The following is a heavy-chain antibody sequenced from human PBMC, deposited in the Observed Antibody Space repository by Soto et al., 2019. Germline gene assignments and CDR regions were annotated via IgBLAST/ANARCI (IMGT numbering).Heavy chain of an antibody. V-gene: IGHV1-2*02. CDR2: INPHSGVT. J-gene: IGHJ4*02. D-gene: IGHD3-3*01. Sequence: QVHLVQSGAEVKKPGASVKVSCKTSGYTFTDHSLHWVRQAPGQGLEWMGWINPHSGVTVSAENFEGRVTVTRDTSINTAYMELGWLRSDDTATYYCALEMSAITYFHYWGQGTLLTVSS. CDR3: ALEMSAITYFHY. CDR1: GYTFTDHS.